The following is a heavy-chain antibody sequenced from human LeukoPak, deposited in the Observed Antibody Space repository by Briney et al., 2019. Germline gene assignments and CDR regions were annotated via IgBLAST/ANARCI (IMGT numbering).Heavy chain of an antibody. CDR2: ISSSSSYI. V-gene: IGHV3-21*01. CDR3: ARAPSRIQLWARAFDI. Sequence: GGSLRLSCAASGFTFSSYSMNWVRQAPGKGLEWVSSISSSSSYIYYADSVKGRFTISRDNAKNSLYLQMNSLRAEDTAVYYCARAPSRIQLWARAFDIWGQGTMVTVSS. CDR1: GFTFSSYS. D-gene: IGHD5-18*01. J-gene: IGHJ3*02.